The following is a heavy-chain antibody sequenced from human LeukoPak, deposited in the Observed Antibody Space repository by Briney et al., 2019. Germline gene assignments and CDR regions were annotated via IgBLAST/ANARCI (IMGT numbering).Heavy chain of an antibody. D-gene: IGHD1-14*01. CDR3: AREEMGGTTRSGALT. CDR1: GFTFSNYW. CDR2: IKTDGSEK. Sequence: GGSLRLSCEGSGFTFSNYWMGWVRQAPGKGLQWVANIKTDGSEKYYVDSVKGRFTISRDNAKNSLYLQMNSLRAEDTAVYYCAREEMGGTTRSGALTWGQGTLVTVSS. J-gene: IGHJ5*02. V-gene: IGHV3-7*01.